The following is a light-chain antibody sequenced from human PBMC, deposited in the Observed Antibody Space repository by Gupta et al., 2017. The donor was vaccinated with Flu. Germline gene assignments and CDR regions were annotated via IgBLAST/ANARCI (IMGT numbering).Light chain of an antibody. CDR3: QYQDRSMSVVV. V-gene: IGLV1-40*01. CDR1: SSNIGAGYD. Sequence: QSVLPQPPSVSGAPGQRVTISCTGSSSNIGAGYDVHWYQPLPGTAPKLLMYVNSTRPTGVPDRFSGSKSGTSASVAIXGXQAEDGXDYYCQYQDRSMSVVVFGGGTKLTVL. CDR2: VNS. J-gene: IGLJ2*01.